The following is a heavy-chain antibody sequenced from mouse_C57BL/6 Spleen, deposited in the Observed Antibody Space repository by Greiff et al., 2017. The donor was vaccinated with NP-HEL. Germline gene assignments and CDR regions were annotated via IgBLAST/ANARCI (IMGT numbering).Heavy chain of an antibody. D-gene: IGHD2-1*01. Sequence: QVKLQQPGAELVKPGASVKLSCKASGYTFTSYWMQWVKQRPGQGLEWIGEIDPSDSYTNYNQKFKGKATLTVDTSSSTAYMQLSSLTSEDSAGYYCATYGNYVDYYAMDYWGQGTSVTVSS. CDR2: IDPSDSYT. CDR3: ATYGNYVDYYAMDY. V-gene: IGHV1-50*01. J-gene: IGHJ4*01. CDR1: GYTFTSYW.